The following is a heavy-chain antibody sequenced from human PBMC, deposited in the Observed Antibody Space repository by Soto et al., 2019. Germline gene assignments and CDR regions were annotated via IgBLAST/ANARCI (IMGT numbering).Heavy chain of an antibody. J-gene: IGHJ6*02. CDR1: GFTFSNYA. V-gene: IGHV3-23*01. CDR2: ISHTGGST. CDR3: AKEHCSSGDYKYHYGMDV. Sequence: EGQLLESGGGLEQPGGSLRLSCAASGFTFSNYAMTWVRQAPGKGLEWVSTISHTGGSTYYADSVKGRFTISRDNSKNTLYFQMNSLRSEDTAVYYCAKEHCSSGDYKYHYGMDVWGQGTTVTVSS. D-gene: IGHD2-2*01.